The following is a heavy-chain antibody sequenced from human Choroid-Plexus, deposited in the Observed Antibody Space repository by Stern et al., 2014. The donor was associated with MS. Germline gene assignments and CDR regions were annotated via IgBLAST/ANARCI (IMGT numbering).Heavy chain of an antibody. V-gene: IGHV3-30*18. J-gene: IGHJ4*02. D-gene: IGHD2-15*01. CDR2: ISYDGSDK. CDR3: AKDRQWSTYFFDY. Sequence: VQLVESGGGVAQPGRPLILSCAASGFTVSNFGMHWVRQAPGKGLEWGELISYDGSDKYYADSVKGRFTMFRDNSKNTLYMHMNSLRAEGAAVFYCAKDRQWSTYFFDYWGQGSLVTVSS. CDR1: GFTVSNFG.